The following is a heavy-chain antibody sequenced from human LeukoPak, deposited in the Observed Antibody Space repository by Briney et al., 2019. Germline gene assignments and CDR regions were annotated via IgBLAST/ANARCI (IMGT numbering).Heavy chain of an antibody. Sequence: GGSLGLSCAASGFSFSTYWMSWVRQAPGKGLEWVANIKQDGTEKYYVDSVKGRSTISRDNAKNSLYLQMNSLRVEDTAVYYCAKVAKYYYGSETYYFFEHWGQGTPVTASS. J-gene: IGHJ4*02. CDR2: IKQDGTEK. CDR3: AKVAKYYYGSETYYFFEH. V-gene: IGHV3-7*01. D-gene: IGHD3-10*01. CDR1: GFSFSTYW.